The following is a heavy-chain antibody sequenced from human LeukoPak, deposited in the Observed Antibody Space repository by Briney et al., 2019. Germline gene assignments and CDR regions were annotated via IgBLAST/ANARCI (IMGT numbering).Heavy chain of an antibody. J-gene: IGHJ4*02. D-gene: IGHD2-15*01. V-gene: IGHV1-46*01. CDR1: GYTFTGYY. Sequence: ASVKVSCKASGYTFTGYYMHWVRQAPGQGLEWMGIINPSGGSTSYAQKFQGRVTMTRDMSTSTVYMELSSLRSEDTAVYYCAKFALRYCSGDSCHPFDYWGQGTLVTVSS. CDR3: AKFALRYCSGDSCHPFDY. CDR2: INPSGGST.